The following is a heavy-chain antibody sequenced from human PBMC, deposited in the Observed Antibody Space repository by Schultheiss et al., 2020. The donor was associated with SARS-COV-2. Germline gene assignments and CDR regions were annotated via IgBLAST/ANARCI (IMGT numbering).Heavy chain of an antibody. CDR1: GFAFSSSD. D-gene: IGHD3-22*01. Sequence: GGSLRLSCAASGFAFSSSDMNWVRQAPGKGLEWVAVIWYDGSNKYYADSVKGRFTISRDNAKNSLYLQMNSLRAEDTALYYCAKDGASSDYFDYWGQGTLVTVS. CDR3: AKDGASSDYFDY. CDR2: IWYDGSNK. V-gene: IGHV3-33*03. J-gene: IGHJ4*02.